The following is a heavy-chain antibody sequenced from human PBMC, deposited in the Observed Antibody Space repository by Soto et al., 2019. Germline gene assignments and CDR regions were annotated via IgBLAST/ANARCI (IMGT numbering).Heavy chain of an antibody. CDR3: ARVQLCGMIGLCAFDI. V-gene: IGHV1-69*02. CDR2: IIPILGIA. Sequence: QVQLVQSGAEVKKPGSSVKVSCKASGGTFSSYTISWVRQAPGQGLEWMGRIIPILGIANYAQKFQGRVTITADKSTSTAYMELSSLRSEDTAVYYCARVQLCGMIGLCAFDIWGQGTMVTVSS. J-gene: IGHJ3*02. CDR1: GGTFSSYT. D-gene: IGHD3-22*01.